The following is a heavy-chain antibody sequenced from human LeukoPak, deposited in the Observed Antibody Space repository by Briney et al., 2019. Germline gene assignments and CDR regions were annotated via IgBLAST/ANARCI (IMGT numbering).Heavy chain of an antibody. V-gene: IGHV3-48*01. Sequence: PGGSLRLSCAASGFTFSSYSMNWVRQAPGKGLEWVSYISSSSSTIYYADSVKGRFTISRDNARNSLYLQMNSLRAEDTAVYYRARDPSTTGTTGACDIWGQGTMVTVSS. CDR1: GFTFSSYS. D-gene: IGHD1-1*01. J-gene: IGHJ3*02. CDR3: ARDPSTTGTTGACDI. CDR2: ISSSSSTI.